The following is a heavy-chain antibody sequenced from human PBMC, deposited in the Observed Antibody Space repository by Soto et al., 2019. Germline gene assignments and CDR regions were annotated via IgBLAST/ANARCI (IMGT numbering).Heavy chain of an antibody. J-gene: IGHJ1*01. CDR3: AKDSPVGVPLMRDLHD. Sequence: PWGSLRLSCAASGFPFSSYGISWVRQAPGKGLEWVSVISGSGGSTYYADSVKGRFTLSRDNSKNTVYLQMNSLRAEDTAVYYCAKDSPVGVPLMRDLHDWGQGTLVTVSS. V-gene: IGHV3-23*01. CDR1: GFPFSSYG. D-gene: IGHD2-8*01. CDR2: ISGSGGST.